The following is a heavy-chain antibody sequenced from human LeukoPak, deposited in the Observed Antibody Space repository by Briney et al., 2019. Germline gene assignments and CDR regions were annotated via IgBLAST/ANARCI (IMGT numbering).Heavy chain of an antibody. Sequence: QTLSLTCAISGDSVSSNSAAWDWIRQSPSRGLEWLGRTYYRSKWYNYYPVSVKSRITIIPDTSKNQFSLQLNSVTPEDTAIYYCARGGLAVAGLDFWGQGTLVTVSS. D-gene: IGHD6-19*01. J-gene: IGHJ4*02. V-gene: IGHV6-1*01. CDR1: GDSVSSNSAA. CDR3: ARGGLAVAGLDF. CDR2: TYYRSKWYN.